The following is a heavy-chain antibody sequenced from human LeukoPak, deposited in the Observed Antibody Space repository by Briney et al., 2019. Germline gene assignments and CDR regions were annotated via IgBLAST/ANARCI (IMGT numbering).Heavy chain of an antibody. CDR2: IYYSGST. V-gene: IGHV4-59*12. Sequence: SETLSLTCTVSGGSISSYYWSWIRQPPGKGLEWIGYIYYSGSTNYNPSLKSRVTISVDTSKNQFSLQLNSVTPEDTAVYYCAREDCSGGSCYPPRGPLDYWGQGTLVTVSS. CDR3: AREDCSGGSCYPPRGPLDY. D-gene: IGHD2-15*01. J-gene: IGHJ4*02. CDR1: GGSISSYY.